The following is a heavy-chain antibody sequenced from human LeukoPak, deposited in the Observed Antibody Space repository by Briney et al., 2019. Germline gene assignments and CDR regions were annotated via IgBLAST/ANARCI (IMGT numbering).Heavy chain of an antibody. V-gene: IGHV1-46*01. CDR1: GYTFTSYY. CDR2: INPSGGST. D-gene: IGHD6-19*01. Sequence: ASVKVSCKASGYTFTSYYMHWVRQAPGQGLEWMGIINPSGGSTSYAQKLQGRVTMTRDMSTSTVYMELSSLRSEDTAVYYCAGAVAEHQFDYWGQGTLVTVSS. J-gene: IGHJ4*02. CDR3: AGAVAEHQFDY.